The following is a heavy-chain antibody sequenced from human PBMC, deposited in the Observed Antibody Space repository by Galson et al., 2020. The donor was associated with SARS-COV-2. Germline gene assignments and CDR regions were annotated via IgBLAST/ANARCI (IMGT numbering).Heavy chain of an antibody. D-gene: IGHD1-1*01. Sequence: GGSLRLSCVASGFRIDNYAMHWVRQAPGKGLEWVSGISWNNDPGYSDSVKGRFIISRDDAKNSLSLEMNTLRAEDTALYYCVKDLDSVFGAGFDSWGQGALVTVSS. V-gene: IGHV3-9*01. J-gene: IGHJ4*02. CDR1: GFRIDNYA. CDR3: VKDLDSVFGAGFDS. CDR2: ISWNNDP.